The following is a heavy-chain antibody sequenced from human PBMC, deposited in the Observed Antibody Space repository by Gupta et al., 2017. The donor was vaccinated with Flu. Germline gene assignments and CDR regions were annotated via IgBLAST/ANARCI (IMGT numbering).Heavy chain of an antibody. D-gene: IGHD3-10*01. CDR1: GFSVSSNY. J-gene: IGHJ4*02. V-gene: IGHV3-53*02. Sequence: VQLVETGGALIQPGGSLRLSCAGSGFSVSSNYMTWVRQAPGKGLEWLSSIYSRGGTASAVSVKGRFTISRASSENTVQLQRNSLRDDDTAVYYCASHYPRDGGQGTLVTVSS. CDR3: ASHYPRD. CDR2: IYSRGGT.